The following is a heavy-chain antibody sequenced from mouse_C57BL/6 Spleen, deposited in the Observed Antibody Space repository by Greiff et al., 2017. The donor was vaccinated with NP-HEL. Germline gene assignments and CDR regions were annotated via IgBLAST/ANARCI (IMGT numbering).Heavy chain of an antibody. Sequence: QVQLQQSGAELVRPGASVKLSCKASGYTFTDYYINWVKQRPGQGLEWIARIYPGSGNTYYNEKFKGKATLTADKSSSTAYMQLSSLTSEDSAVYCCARCMVTTAEAMDYWGQGTSVTVSS. CDR3: ARCMVTTAEAMDY. CDR2: IYPGSGNT. D-gene: IGHD2-2*01. J-gene: IGHJ4*01. CDR1: GYTFTDYY. V-gene: IGHV1-76*01.